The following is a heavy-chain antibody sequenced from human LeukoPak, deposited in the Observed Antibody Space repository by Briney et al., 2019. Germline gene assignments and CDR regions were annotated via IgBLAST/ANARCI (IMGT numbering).Heavy chain of an antibody. CDR2: INSDGSWT. J-gene: IGHJ6*02. D-gene: IGHD2-21*01. V-gene: IGHV3-74*01. Sequence: PGGSLRLSCAASGNYWMHWVRQAPGKGLVWVSHINSDGSWTSYADSVKGRFTISKDNAKNTVYLQMNSLRAEDTATYFCAKASRPIDVVEMDVWGQGTTVIVSS. CDR1: GNYW. CDR3: AKASRPIDVVEMDV.